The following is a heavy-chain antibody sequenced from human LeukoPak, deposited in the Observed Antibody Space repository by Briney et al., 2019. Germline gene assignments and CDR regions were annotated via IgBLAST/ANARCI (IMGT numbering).Heavy chain of an antibody. J-gene: IGHJ5*02. Sequence: GESLKISCKGSGYSFTSYWISWVRQMPGKGLEWMGRIDPSDSYTSYSPSFQGHVTISADKSISTAYLQWSSLKASDTAMYYCARRVNTMVRGVIFNWFDPWGQGTLVTVSS. D-gene: IGHD3-10*01. V-gene: IGHV5-10-1*01. CDR3: ARRVNTMVRGVIFNWFDP. CDR1: GYSFTSYW. CDR2: IDPSDSYT.